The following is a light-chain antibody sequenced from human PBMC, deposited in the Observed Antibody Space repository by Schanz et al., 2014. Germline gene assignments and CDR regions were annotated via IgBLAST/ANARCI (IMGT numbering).Light chain of an antibody. Sequence: DIVMTQSPDSLAVSLGDRVTINCKSSQSVLYSSNNKNYLAWYQQKSGQPPKLLIYWASTRESGVPDRFSGSGSGTDFTLTISSLQAEDVAVYYCQQYYSTALTFGGGTKVEIK. CDR2: WAS. J-gene: IGKJ4*01. CDR1: QSVLYSSNNKNY. CDR3: QQYYSTALT. V-gene: IGKV4-1*01.